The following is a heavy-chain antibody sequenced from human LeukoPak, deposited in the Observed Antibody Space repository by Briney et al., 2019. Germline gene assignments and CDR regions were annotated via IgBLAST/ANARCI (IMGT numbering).Heavy chain of an antibody. Sequence: ASETLSLTCTVSGGSISSYYWSWIRQPAGKGLEWIGYIYYSGSTNYNPSLKSRVTISVDTSKNQFSLKLSSVTAADTAVYYCASTLLRYFDWLVMDVWGKGTTVTVSS. J-gene: IGHJ6*03. CDR1: GGSISSYY. D-gene: IGHD3-9*01. CDR3: ASTLLRYFDWLVMDV. V-gene: IGHV4-59*01. CDR2: IYYSGST.